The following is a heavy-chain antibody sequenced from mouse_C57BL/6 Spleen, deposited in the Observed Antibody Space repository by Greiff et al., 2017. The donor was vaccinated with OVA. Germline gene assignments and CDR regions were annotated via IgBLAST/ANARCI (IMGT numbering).Heavy chain of an antibody. J-gene: IGHJ2*01. CDR3: TYYYDSSPLDY. CDR1: GYSFTGYY. D-gene: IGHD1-1*01. Sequence: VQLKESGPELVKPGASVKISCKASGYSFTGYYMNWVKQSPEKSLEWIGEINPSTGGTTYNQKFKAKATLTVDKSSSTAYMQLKSLTSEDSAVYYCTYYYDSSPLDYWGQGTTLTVSS. V-gene: IGHV1-42*01. CDR2: INPSTGGT.